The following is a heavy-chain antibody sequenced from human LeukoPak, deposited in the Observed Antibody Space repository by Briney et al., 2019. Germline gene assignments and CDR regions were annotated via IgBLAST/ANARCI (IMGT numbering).Heavy chain of an antibody. D-gene: IGHD6-19*01. V-gene: IGHV4-59*01. CDR3: AREIAVAGTPETYYGMDV. CDR1: GGSICSYY. Sequence: TLSLTCTVSGGSICSYYWSWIRQPPGKGLEWIGYIYYSGSTNYNPSLKSRVTISVDTSKNQFSLKLSSVTAADTAVYYCAREIAVAGTPETYYGMDVWGQGTTVTVSS. CDR2: IYYSGST. J-gene: IGHJ6*02.